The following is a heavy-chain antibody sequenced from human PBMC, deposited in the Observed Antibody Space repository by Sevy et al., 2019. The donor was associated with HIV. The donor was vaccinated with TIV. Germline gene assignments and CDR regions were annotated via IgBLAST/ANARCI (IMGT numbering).Heavy chain of an antibody. CDR1: GGTFSSYG. Sequence: ASVKVSCKASGGTFSSYGISWVRQAPGQGLEWMGGIIPILGTVNYAQKFQGRVTITADESTKTAYMELGSLRSEDTAVYYCARGGGNRWYYFDYWGQETLVTVSS. J-gene: IGHJ4*02. D-gene: IGHD6-13*01. V-gene: IGHV1-69*13. CDR3: ARGGGNRWYYFDY. CDR2: IIPILGTV.